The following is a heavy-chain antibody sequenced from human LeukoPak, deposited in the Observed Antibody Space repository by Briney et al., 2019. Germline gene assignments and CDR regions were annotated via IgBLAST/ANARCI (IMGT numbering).Heavy chain of an antibody. CDR2: IYYSGST. J-gene: IGHJ5*02. CDR1: GGSVSGYY. Sequence: SETLSLTCTVSGGSVSGYYWSWIRQPAGEGLEWIGRIYYSGSTHYNASLKSRVTISVDTSKNQFSLKLSSVTAADTAIYYCVRQSAAIGTHWFDPWGQGTLVTVSS. V-gene: IGHV4-59*08. CDR3: VRQSAAIGTHWFDP. D-gene: IGHD6-13*01.